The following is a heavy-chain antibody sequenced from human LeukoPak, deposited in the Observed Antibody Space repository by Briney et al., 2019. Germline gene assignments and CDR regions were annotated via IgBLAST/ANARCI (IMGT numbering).Heavy chain of an antibody. CDR2: INQDGSVK. J-gene: IGHJ4*02. Sequence: GGSLRLSCAASGFAFSTYWMDRVRQAPGKGLEWVGNINQDGSVKHYVDSVRGRFTISRDNARNSVYLQMNALRVEDTAVYYCTRDFVFWGQGTLVTASS. CDR1: GFAFSTYW. V-gene: IGHV3-7*01. D-gene: IGHD3-3*01. CDR3: TRDFVF.